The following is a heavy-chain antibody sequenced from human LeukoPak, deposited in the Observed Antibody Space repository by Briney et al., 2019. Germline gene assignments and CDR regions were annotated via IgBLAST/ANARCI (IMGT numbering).Heavy chain of an antibody. CDR3: ARPGAVREDSYYAMDV. CDR2: ISGSGSTI. Sequence: GGSLRLSCAASGFTFSDYYMTWIRQAPGKGLEWISFISGSGSTILYADSVKGRFTISRDNAKNSLYLQMNSLRAEDTAVYYCARPGAVREDSYYAMDVWGQGTTVTVSS. J-gene: IGHJ6*02. CDR1: GFTFSDYY. D-gene: IGHD3-10*01. V-gene: IGHV3-11*01.